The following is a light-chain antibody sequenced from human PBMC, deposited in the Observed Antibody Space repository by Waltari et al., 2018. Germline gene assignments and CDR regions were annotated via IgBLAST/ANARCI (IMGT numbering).Light chain of an antibody. CDR2: GNI. Sequence: QSVLTQPPSVSGAPGQRVTISCTGNKSNIGAGYEVHWFQQLPGTAPKLLIYGNINRPSGVPDRFSGSKSGTSTSLAITGLQAEDEADYYCLSYDSSLSGYVFGSGTKVTVL. V-gene: IGLV1-40*01. J-gene: IGLJ1*01. CDR3: LSYDSSLSGYV. CDR1: KSNIGAGYE.